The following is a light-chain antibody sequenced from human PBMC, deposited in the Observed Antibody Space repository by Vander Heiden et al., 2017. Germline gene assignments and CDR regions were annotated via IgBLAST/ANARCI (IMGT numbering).Light chain of an antibody. CDR1: QGIGNN. V-gene: IGKV1-17*01. CDR3: LQHNTFPRT. Sequence: IQMTQPPSSLSASVGDRVTITCRASQGIGNNLGWYQQKPGKAPKRVIYAASNLQSGVPSRFSGSGSGTEFTLTISSLQPEDFATYYCLQHNTFPRTFGQGTKVEI. J-gene: IGKJ1*01. CDR2: AAS.